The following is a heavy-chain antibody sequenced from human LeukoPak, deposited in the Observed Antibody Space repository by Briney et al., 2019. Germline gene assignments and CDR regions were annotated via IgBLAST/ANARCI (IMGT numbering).Heavy chain of an antibody. V-gene: IGHV5-51*01. D-gene: IGHD2-2*01. CDR1: GYSFTGYW. Sequence: GESLKISCKGSGYSFTGYWIGWVRQMPGKGLEWMGIIYPGDSDTRYSPSFQGQVTISADKSISTAYLQWSSLKASDTAMYYCARQVGYCSSTSCRRLAWFDPWGQGTLVTVSS. CDR2: IYPGDSDT. CDR3: ARQVGYCSSTSCRRLAWFDP. J-gene: IGHJ5*02.